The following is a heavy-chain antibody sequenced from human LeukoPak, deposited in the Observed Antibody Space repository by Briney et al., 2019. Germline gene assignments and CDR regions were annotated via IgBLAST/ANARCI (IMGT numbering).Heavy chain of an antibody. CDR1: GYTFTSYG. D-gene: IGHD3-16*01. V-gene: IGHV1-18*01. CDR2: ISAYNVNT. Sequence: ASVKVSCKASGYTFTSYGISWVRQAPGQGLEWMGWISAYNVNTNYAQKLQGRVTMTTDTYTSTAYMELRSLRSDDTAVYYCARIPPYDYVWGSFRADPHFGYWGQGTLVTVSS. J-gene: IGHJ4*02. CDR3: ARIPPYDYVWGSFRADPHFGY.